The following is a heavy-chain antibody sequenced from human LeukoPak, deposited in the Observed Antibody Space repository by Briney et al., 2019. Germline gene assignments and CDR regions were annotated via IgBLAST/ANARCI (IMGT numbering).Heavy chain of an antibody. CDR3: ASDPYYYGSGSYYKGDY. CDR1: GGSISNYY. CDR2: ISYSGNT. J-gene: IGHJ4*02. V-gene: IGHV4-59*01. D-gene: IGHD3-10*01. Sequence: PSETLSLTCTVSGGSISNYYWTWIRQPPGKGLEWIGFISYSGNTNYNPSLKSRVTISLDTSKNQFSLKLISVTAADTAVYYCASDPYYYGSGSYYKGDYWGQGTLVTVSS.